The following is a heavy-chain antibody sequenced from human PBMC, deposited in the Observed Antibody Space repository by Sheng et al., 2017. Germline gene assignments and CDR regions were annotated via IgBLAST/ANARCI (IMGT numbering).Heavy chain of an antibody. V-gene: IGHV3-30*18. Sequence: QVQLVESGGGVVQPGRSLRLSCVASGFDFNKFGMHWVRQSPGKGLEWLGVVAYDGVIKLYGDSVKGRFIISRDNSKKTVFLEMTNVGPEDSAVYFCGKDQGTWGLVESWGQGALVIVSS. D-gene: IGHD3-16*01. CDR1: GFDFNKFG. CDR2: VAYDGVI. CDR3: GKDQGTWGLVES. J-gene: IGHJ4*02.